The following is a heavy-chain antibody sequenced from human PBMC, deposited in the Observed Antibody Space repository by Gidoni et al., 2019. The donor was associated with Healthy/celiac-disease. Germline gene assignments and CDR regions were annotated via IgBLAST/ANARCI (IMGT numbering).Heavy chain of an antibody. D-gene: IGHD2-15*01. J-gene: IGHJ6*02. V-gene: IGHV1-18*01. CDR2: ISAYNGNT. Sequence: QVQLVQSGAEAKKPGASVKVSCKASGYTFTSSGISWVRQAPGHGLEWMGWISAYNGNTNYAQKLQGRVTMTTDTSTSTAYMELRSLRSDDTAVYYCARGAYCSGGSCYTYYYYYGMDVWGQGTTVTVSS. CDR1: GYTFTSSG. CDR3: ARGAYCSGGSCYTYYYYYGMDV.